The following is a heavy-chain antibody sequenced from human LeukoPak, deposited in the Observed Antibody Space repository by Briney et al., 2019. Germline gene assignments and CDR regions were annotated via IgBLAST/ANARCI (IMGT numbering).Heavy chain of an antibody. CDR3: ARDGSGSYSKFDY. CDR1: GGSFSGYY. CDR2: INHSGST. D-gene: IGHD1-26*01. V-gene: IGHV4-34*01. Sequence: SETLSLTCAVYGGSFSGYYWSWIRQPPGKGLEWIGEINHSGSTNYNPSLKSRVTISVDTSKNQFSLKLSSVTAADTAVYYCARDGSGSYSKFDYWGQGTLVTVSS. J-gene: IGHJ4*02.